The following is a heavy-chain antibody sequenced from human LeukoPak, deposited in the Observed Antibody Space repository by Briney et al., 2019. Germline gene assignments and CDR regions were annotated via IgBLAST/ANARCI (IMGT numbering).Heavy chain of an antibody. CDR2: IIPNNGGT. CDR1: GYTFTGYY. Sequence: GASVKVSCKTSGYTFTGYYMHWVRQAPGQGLEWMGWIIPNNGGTSYAQKFQGRVTMTRDTSISTAFMELSRLRSDDTAIYYCARANQNYFDYWGQGTLVTVSS. CDR3: ARANQNYFDY. V-gene: IGHV1-2*02. J-gene: IGHJ4*02.